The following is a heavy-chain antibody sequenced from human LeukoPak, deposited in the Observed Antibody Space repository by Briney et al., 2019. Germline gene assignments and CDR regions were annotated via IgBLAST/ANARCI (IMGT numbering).Heavy chain of an antibody. D-gene: IGHD6-13*01. J-gene: IGHJ4*02. V-gene: IGHV3-66*01. CDR1: GFTVSSNY. CDR2: IYSGGST. CDR3: SREGTTAPAGPAQDY. Sequence: GGSLRLSCASSGFTVSSNYMSWVRQAPGKGLEWVSVIYSGGSTYYADSVKGRFTISRDNSKNTAFLQMNSLKIEDTAVYFCSREGTTAPAGPAQDYWGQGTRVIVSS.